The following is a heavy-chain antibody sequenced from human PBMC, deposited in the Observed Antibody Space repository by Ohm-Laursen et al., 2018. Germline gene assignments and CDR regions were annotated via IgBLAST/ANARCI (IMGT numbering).Heavy chain of an antibody. Sequence: SLRLSCAASGFTFDDYAMHWVRQAPGKGLEWVSGISRNSGSIGYADSVKGRFTISRDNAENLLYLQMDRLRDDDTAVYYCARDRDWAIDYWGQGTLVTVSS. CDR2: ISRNSGSI. CDR3: ARDRDWAIDY. D-gene: IGHD3/OR15-3a*01. CDR1: GFTFDDYA. V-gene: IGHV3-9*01. J-gene: IGHJ4*02.